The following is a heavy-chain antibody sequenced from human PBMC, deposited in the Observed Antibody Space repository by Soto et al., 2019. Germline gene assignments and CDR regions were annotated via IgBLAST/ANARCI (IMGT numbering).Heavy chain of an antibody. CDR3: ECTGTIHHYYYMDV. D-gene: IGHD1-1*01. CDR2: IIPILGIA. CDR1: GGTFSSYT. Sequence: QVQLVQSGAEVKKPGSSVKVSCKASGGTFSSYTISWVRQAPGQGLEWMGRIIPILGIANYAQKFQGRVTITADKSTSTAYMELSSLRSEGTAVYYCECTGTIHHYYYMDVWGKGTTVTVSS. V-gene: IGHV1-69*02. J-gene: IGHJ6*03.